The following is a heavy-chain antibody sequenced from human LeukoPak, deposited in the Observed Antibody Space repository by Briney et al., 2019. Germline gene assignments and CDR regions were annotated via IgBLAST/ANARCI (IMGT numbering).Heavy chain of an antibody. CDR3: AREDIAVAGTAFDY. CDR1: GFTFISYS. CDR2: ISSSSSYI. J-gene: IGHJ4*02. Sequence: GGSLRLSCAASGFTFISYSINWVRQAPGKGLEWVSSISSSSSYIYYADSVKGRFTISRDNAKNSLYLQMNSLRAEDTAVYYCAREDIAVAGTAFDYWGQGTLVTVSS. D-gene: IGHD6-19*01. V-gene: IGHV3-21*01.